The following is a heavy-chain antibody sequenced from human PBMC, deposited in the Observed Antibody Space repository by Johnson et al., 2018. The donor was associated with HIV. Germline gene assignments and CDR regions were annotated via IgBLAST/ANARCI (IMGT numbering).Heavy chain of an antibody. D-gene: IGHD3-22*01. CDR3: ARDRLNYSDRSGGPGYDAFDI. Sequence: VQLVESGGGVVRPGGSLRLSCAASGFTFDDYGMSWVRQAPGKGLDWVSGIYWNGGKTCYADSVKGRFTISRDNSKNSLYLQMNSLRAEDTALYYCARDRLNYSDRSGGPGYDAFDIWGQGTMVTVSS. CDR2: IYWNGGKT. CDR1: GFTFDDYG. J-gene: IGHJ3*02. V-gene: IGHV3-20*04.